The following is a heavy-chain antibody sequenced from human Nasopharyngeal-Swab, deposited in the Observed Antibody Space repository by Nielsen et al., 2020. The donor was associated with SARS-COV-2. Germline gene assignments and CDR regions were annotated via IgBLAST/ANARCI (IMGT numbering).Heavy chain of an antibody. CDR3: AKDGVRLNGIDV. CDR1: AFTFSSYT. Sequence: GESLKISCAASAFTFSSYTMSWVRQAPGRGPEWVSAITGSGDATNYADSVRGRFTISRDNSKSTLYLQMNSLRAEDTAEYFCAKDGVRLNGIDVWGQGTTVTVSS. J-gene: IGHJ6*02. CDR2: ITGSGDAT. D-gene: IGHD3-16*01. V-gene: IGHV3-23*01.